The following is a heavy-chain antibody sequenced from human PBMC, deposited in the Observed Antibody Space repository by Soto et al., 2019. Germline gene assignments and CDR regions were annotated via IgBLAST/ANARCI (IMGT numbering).Heavy chain of an antibody. V-gene: IGHV3-66*01. CDR1: GFNFYNYD. J-gene: IGHJ4*02. Sequence: PGGSLRLSCATSGFNFYNYDMSWVRQAPGKGLEWVSVIYSGGSTYYADSVKGRFTISRDNSKNTLYLQMNSLRAEDTAVYYCARVWYYYDSSGYYFDYWGQGT. D-gene: IGHD3-22*01. CDR2: IYSGGST. CDR3: ARVWYYYDSSGYYFDY.